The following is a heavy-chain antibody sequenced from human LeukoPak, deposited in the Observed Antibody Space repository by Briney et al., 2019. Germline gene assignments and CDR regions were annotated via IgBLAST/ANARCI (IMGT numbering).Heavy chain of an antibody. D-gene: IGHD3-22*01. CDR1: GFAVSTNY. CDR3: ARDPGLDSSGYYALG. J-gene: IGHJ4*02. Sequence: GGSLRLSCAASGFAVSTNYMSWVRQAPGKGLEWVSVIYSDGSTYYADSVKGRFTISRDKSKNTLYLQMNSLRAEDTAVYYCARDPGLDSSGYYALGWGQGTLVTVSS. CDR2: IYSDGST. V-gene: IGHV3-53*01.